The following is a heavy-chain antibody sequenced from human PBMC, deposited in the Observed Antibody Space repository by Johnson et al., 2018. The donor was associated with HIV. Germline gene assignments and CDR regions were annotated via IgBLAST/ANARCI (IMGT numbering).Heavy chain of an antibody. CDR2: INSDGSST. D-gene: IGHD3-10*01. V-gene: IGHV3-74*02. Sequence: VQLVESGGGVVQTGGSLRLSCAASGFTFSSYAMHWVRQAPGKGLVWVSRINSDGSSTTYADSVKGRFTISRDNAKNTLYLQMNSLRAEDTAVYYCGRAKGNSYYGSGHDAFDIWGRGTIVTVSS. CDR3: GRAKGNSYYGSGHDAFDI. J-gene: IGHJ3*02. CDR1: GFTFSSYA.